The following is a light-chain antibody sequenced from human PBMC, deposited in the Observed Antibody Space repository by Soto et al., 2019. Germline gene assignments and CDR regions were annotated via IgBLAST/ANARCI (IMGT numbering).Light chain of an antibody. J-gene: IGLJ1*01. CDR3: GTWDGSLNARV. CDR2: DNN. V-gene: IGLV1-51*01. Sequence: QSVLTQPPSVSAAPEQKVTISCSGSSSNIENNYVPWYQQFPGTAPKLLIYDNNKRPSGIPDRFSGSKSGTSATLGITGLQTGDEADYYCGTWDGSLNARVFGTGTKVTVL. CDR1: SSNIENNY.